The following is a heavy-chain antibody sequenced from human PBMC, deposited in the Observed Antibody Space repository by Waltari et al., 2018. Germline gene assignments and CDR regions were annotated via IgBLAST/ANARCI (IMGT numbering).Heavy chain of an antibody. CDR1: GGSISGSVYD. CDR2: IYYDGTA. Sequence: QVQLQESGPGLVKPSETLSLTCSVSGGSISGSVYDWGWIRQPPGKGLEYIGSIYYDGTAFYKPSLTTPVTISVDTSYNQCSLKMKSVTAADTAMYFCVRDRGLRTFFDHWGQGTLVTVSS. D-gene: IGHD4-17*01. CDR3: VRDRGLRTFFDH. V-gene: IGHV4-39*07. J-gene: IGHJ4*02.